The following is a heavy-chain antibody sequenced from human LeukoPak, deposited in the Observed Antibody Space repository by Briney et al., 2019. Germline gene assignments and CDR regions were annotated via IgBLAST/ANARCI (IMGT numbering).Heavy chain of an antibody. V-gene: IGHV3-33*06. CDR3: AKELDGYNSGFDY. D-gene: IGHD5-24*01. CDR1: GFTFSSYG. CDR2: IWYDGSNK. Sequence: QSGGSLRLSCAASGFTFSSYGMHWVRQAPGKGLEWVAVIWYDGSNKYYADSVKGRFTISRDNSKNTLYLQMNSLRAEDTAVYYCAKELDGYNSGFDYWGQGTLVTVSS. J-gene: IGHJ4*02.